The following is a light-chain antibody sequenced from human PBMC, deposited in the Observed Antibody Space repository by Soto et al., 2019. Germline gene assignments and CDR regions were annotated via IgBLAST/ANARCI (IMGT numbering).Light chain of an antibody. CDR2: DAS. V-gene: IGKV3-11*01. J-gene: IGKJ5*01. Sequence: EIVLTQSPATLSLSPGERATHSCRASQSVSSYLAWYQQKPGQAPRLLIYDASNRATGIPARFSGSGSGTDFTLTISSLEPEDFAVYYCQQRSNWPPITFGQGTHWRL. CDR3: QQRSNWPPIT. CDR1: QSVSSY.